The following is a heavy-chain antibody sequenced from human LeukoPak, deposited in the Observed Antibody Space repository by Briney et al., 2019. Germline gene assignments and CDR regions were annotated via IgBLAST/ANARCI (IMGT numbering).Heavy chain of an antibody. CDR2: ISAYNGNT. Sequence: GASVKVSCKASGYTFTSYGISWVRQAPGQGLEWMGWISAYNGNTNYAQKLQGRVTMTTDTSTSTAYMELRSLRSDDTAVYYCARVELYYDILTGYYYYYYGMDVWGQGTTVTVSS. CDR1: GYTFTSYG. J-gene: IGHJ6*02. CDR3: ARVELYYDILTGYYYYYYGMDV. V-gene: IGHV1-18*01. D-gene: IGHD3-9*01.